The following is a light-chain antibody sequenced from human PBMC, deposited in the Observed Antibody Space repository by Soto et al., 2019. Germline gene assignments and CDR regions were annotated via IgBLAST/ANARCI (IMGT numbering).Light chain of an antibody. CDR1: QSRLYNNTDNH. V-gene: IGKV2-28*01. CDR3: MQARQSLT. Sequence: VMTQSPLTLPFTPGEPASIASRSIQSRLYNNTDNHLDWYVQKPEQSPQLLIYFGSNRAPGVPDRFSGSGSGTDFTLKINRVEAEDVGTYYCMQARQSLTFGQGTRLEIK. J-gene: IGKJ5*01. CDR2: FGS.